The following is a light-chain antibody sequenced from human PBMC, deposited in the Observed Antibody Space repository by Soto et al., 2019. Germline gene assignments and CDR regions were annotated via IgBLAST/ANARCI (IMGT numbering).Light chain of an antibody. CDR1: QTVRNNY. CDR3: QQYGSSPRT. Sequence: EIVLTQSPGTLSLSPGERATLFCRASQTVRNNYLAWYQQRPGQAPRLLIYAASSRATGIPDRFSGSGSGTDFTLTISSLEPEDFAVYYCQQYGSSPRTFGRGTKVDIK. J-gene: IGKJ1*01. V-gene: IGKV3-20*01. CDR2: AAS.